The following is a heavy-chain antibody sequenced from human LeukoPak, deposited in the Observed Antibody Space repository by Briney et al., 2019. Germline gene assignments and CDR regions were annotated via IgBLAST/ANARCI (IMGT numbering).Heavy chain of an antibody. CDR2: IYHSGST. J-gene: IGHJ3*02. V-gene: IGHV4-30-2*01. D-gene: IGHD6-19*01. CDR3: ARHRQQWVDAFDI. Sequence: PSETLSLTCAVSGGSISSGGYSWSWIRQPPGKGLEWIGYIYHSGSTNYNPSLKSRVTISVDASKNQFSLKLSSVTAADTAVYYCARHRQQWVDAFDIWGQGTMVTVSS. CDR1: GGSISSGGYS.